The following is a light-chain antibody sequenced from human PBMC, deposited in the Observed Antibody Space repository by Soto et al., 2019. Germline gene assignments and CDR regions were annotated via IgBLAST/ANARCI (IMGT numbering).Light chain of an antibody. J-gene: IGKJ4*01. Sequence: EIVLTQSPGTLSLSPGERATLPCRASQSVSTNSLAWYQQKPGQAPRLLMYAASSRATGIPDRFSGSGSGTDFSLTISRLEPEDFAVYYCQQYGSSVLTFGGGTKVDI. V-gene: IGKV3-20*01. CDR2: AAS. CDR3: QQYGSSVLT. CDR1: QSVSTNS.